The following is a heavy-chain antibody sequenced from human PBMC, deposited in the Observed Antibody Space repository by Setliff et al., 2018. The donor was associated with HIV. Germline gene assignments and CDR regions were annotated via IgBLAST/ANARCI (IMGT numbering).Heavy chain of an antibody. CDR1: GYTFTDYW. CDR2: IYPGDSDT. CDR3: ATWTRAETSENFQH. J-gene: IGHJ1*01. D-gene: IGHD4-17*01. V-gene: IGHV5-51*01. Sequence: PGESLKISCKASGYTFTDYWIGWVRQMPGKGLEWMAIIYPGDSDTRYSPSFQGQVTISADKSISTAYLQWSSLKASDTAMYYCATWTRAETSENFQHWGQGTLVTVSS.